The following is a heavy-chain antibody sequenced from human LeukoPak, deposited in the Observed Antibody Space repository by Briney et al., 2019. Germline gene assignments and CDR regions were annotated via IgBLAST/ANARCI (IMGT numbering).Heavy chain of an antibody. J-gene: IGHJ4*02. V-gene: IGHV3-66*01. D-gene: IGHD3-22*01. Sequence: GGSLRLSCAASGFTVSSNYMSWVRQAPGKGLEWASVIYSGGSTYYADSVKGRFTISRDNSKNTLYLQMNSLRAEDTAVYYCARAYFYDSSGYYFDYWGQGTLVTVSS. CDR3: ARAYFYDSSGYYFDY. CDR2: IYSGGST. CDR1: GFTVSSNY.